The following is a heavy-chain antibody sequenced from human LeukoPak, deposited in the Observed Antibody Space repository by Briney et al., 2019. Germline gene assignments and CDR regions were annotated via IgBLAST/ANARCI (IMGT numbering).Heavy chain of an antibody. CDR2: IDIYSAKT. D-gene: IGHD1-1*01. J-gene: IGHJ4*01. CDR1: GFTFSNAW. CDR3: ARDWKADF. Sequence: GGSLRLSCAASGFTFSNAWMSWVRQAPGKGLEWVSAIDIYSAKTNYADSVKGRFTISRDNSKNTLYLQMNSLRGEDTAIYYCARDWKADFWGHGTLVTVSS. V-gene: IGHV3-53*01.